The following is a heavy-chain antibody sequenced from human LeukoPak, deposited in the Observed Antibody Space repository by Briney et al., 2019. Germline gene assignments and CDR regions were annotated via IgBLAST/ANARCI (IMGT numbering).Heavy chain of an antibody. Sequence: PSETPSLTCTVPGGSISSYYWSWIRQPPGKGLEWIGYIYYSGSTNYNPSLKSRVTISVDTSKNQFSLKLSSVTAADTAVYYCASYSGSYGDFDYWGQGTLVTVSS. CDR2: IYYSGST. V-gene: IGHV4-59*08. CDR3: ASYSGSYGDFDY. J-gene: IGHJ4*02. CDR1: GGSISSYY. D-gene: IGHD1-26*01.